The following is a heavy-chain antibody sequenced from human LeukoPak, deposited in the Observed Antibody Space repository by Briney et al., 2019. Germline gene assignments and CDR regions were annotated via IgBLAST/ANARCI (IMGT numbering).Heavy chain of an antibody. D-gene: IGHD1-26*01. CDR1: GFTVSSNY. CDR3: AKKVVVGATSPYSDFQD. J-gene: IGHJ1*01. Sequence: GGSLRLSCAASGFTVSSNYMSWVRQAPGKGLEWVSVIDSGGSTYYADSVKGRFTISRDNSKNTLYLQMNSLRAEDTALYYCAKKVVVGATSPYSDFQDWGQGTLVTVSS. V-gene: IGHV3-53*01. CDR2: IDSGGST.